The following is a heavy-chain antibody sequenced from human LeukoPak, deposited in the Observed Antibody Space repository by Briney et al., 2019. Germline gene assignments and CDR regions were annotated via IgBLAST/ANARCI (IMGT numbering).Heavy chain of an antibody. CDR1: ECTFSSDA. CDR2: IGGSGGST. D-gene: IGHD6-13*01. Sequence: PGLSLRFYFASSECTFSSDARSWWRPAPEKKQEWVPSIGGSGGSTYYADSVKGRFTISRDNSKNTLYLQMNSLRAEDTAVYYCAKVEAAAAATLRGFDYWGQGTLVTVSS. CDR3: AKVEAAAAATLRGFDY. V-gene: IGHV3-23*01. J-gene: IGHJ4*02.